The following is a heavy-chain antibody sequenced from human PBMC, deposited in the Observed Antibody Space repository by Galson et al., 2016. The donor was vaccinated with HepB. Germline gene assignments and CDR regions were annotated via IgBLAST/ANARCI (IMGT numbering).Heavy chain of an antibody. CDR2: TRNKANSYTT. CDR1: GFTFSEHY. D-gene: IGHD1-26*01. Sequence: SLRLSCAASGFTFSEHYMDWVRQAPGKGLEWVGRTRNKANSYTTEYAASVKGRFTISRDDSKNSLYLQMNSLKTEDTAVYYCIRRMYSGSYLKYWGQGTLVTVSS. CDR3: IRRMYSGSYLKY. V-gene: IGHV3-72*01. J-gene: IGHJ4*02.